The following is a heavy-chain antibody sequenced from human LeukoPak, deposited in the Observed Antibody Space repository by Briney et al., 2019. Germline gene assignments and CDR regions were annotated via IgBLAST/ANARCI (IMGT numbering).Heavy chain of an antibody. V-gene: IGHV1-18*01. J-gene: IGHJ4*02. Sequence: ASVKVSCKASGYTFTSYGISRVRQAPGQGLEWMGWISTNNGNTNYAKKLQGRVTMTTATSTSTGYMGLRSLRSDDTAVYYCARFESDTPRPFDYWGQGSLVTVSS. CDR1: GYTFTSYG. CDR3: ARFESDTPRPFDY. CDR2: ISTNNGNT. D-gene: IGHD2-21*01.